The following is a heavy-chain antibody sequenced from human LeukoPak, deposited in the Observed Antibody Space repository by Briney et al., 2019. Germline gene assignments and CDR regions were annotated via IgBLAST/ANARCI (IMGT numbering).Heavy chain of an antibody. CDR3: ARDYSVVVGAPNWFDP. CDR2: INPNSGGT. Sequence: ASVKISRTASAYTFTGYYMHWVRQAPGQGLEWMGWINPNSGGTNYAQKFQGRVTMTRDTSISTAYMELSRLRSDDTAVYYCARDYSVVVGAPNWFDPWGQGTLVTVSS. D-gene: IGHD1-26*01. V-gene: IGHV1-2*02. CDR1: AYTFTGYY. J-gene: IGHJ5*02.